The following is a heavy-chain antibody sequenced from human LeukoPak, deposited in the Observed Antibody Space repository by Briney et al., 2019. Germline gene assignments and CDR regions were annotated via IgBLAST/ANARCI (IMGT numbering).Heavy chain of an antibody. CDR2: ITSRDGTT. Sequence: PGGSLRLSCAAPGFTFSTYAMSWVRQTPGKGLDWVSSITSRDGTTYYADSVKGRFTISRDNSENTLFLQMNSLRAEDTAVYYCARDRPNYYDSSGHYYRRDGDYWGQGTLVTVSS. D-gene: IGHD3-22*01. V-gene: IGHV3-23*01. CDR3: ARDRPNYYDSSGHYYRRDGDY. CDR1: GFTFSTYA. J-gene: IGHJ4*02.